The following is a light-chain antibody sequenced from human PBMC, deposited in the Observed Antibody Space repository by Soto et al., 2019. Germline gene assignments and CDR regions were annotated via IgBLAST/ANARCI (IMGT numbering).Light chain of an antibody. CDR3: QTWGTGLGV. V-gene: IGLV4-69*01. Sequence: QLVLTQSPSASASLGASVKLTCTLSSGHSSYAIAWHQQQPEKGPSYLMKVNSDGSHSKGDGIPDRFSGSSSGAERYLTISRLQSEDEADYYCQTWGTGLGVFGGGTKLTVL. CDR2: VNSDGSH. CDR1: SGHSSYA. J-gene: IGLJ3*02.